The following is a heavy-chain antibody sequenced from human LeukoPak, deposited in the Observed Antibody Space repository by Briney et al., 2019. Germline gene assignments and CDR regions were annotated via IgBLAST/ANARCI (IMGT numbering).Heavy chain of an antibody. CDR1: GDSISGYY. CDR3: ARARPDYYYGLDV. CDR2: FYYSGST. V-gene: IGHV4-59*01. J-gene: IGHJ6*02. Sequence: SETLSLTCTVSGDSISGYYWSWIRQPPGKGQEWIGYFYYSGSTNYNPSLKSRVTISVDTSKNLFSLKLSSVTAADTAVYYCARARPDYYYGLDVWGPGTTVTVSS.